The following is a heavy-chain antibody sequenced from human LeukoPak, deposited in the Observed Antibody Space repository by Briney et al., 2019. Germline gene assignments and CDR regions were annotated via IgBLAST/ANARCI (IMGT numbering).Heavy chain of an antibody. CDR2: INPSGGST. CDR3: ARTLTLPNWFDP. Sequence: ASVKVSCKASGYSFSGYSIRWLRQAPGQGLEWMGIINPSGGSTSYAQKFQGRVTMTRDTSTSTVYMELSSLRSEDTAVYYCARTLTLPNWFDPWGQGTLVTVSS. CDR1: GYSFSGYS. V-gene: IGHV1-46*01. D-gene: IGHD2-21*02. J-gene: IGHJ5*02.